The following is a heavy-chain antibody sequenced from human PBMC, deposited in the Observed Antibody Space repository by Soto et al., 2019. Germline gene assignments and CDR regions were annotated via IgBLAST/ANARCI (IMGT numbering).Heavy chain of an antibody. CDR1: GCSFTSYW. V-gene: IGHV5-51*01. D-gene: IGHD3-22*01. CDR3: ARSKYYYDSSGYYDPSSYYGMDV. Sequence: GESLKISCKGSGCSFTSYWIGWVRQMPGKGLEWMGVIYPGDSDTRYSPSFQGQVTISADKSISTAYLQWSSLKASDTAMYYCARSKYYYDSSGYYDPSSYYGMDVWGQGTTVTVSS. CDR2: IYPGDSDT. J-gene: IGHJ6*02.